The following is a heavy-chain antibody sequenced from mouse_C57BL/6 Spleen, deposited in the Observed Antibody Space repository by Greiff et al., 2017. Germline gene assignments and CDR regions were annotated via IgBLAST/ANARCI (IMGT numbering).Heavy chain of an antibody. J-gene: IGHJ3*01. Sequence: QVQLQQPGAELVKPGASVKLSCKASGYTFTSYWMQWVKQRPGQGLEWIGEIDPSDSYTNYNQKFKGKATLTVDTSSSTAYMQLSSLTSEDSAVYYCARAGEEYGNYEGAWFAYWGQGTLVTVSA. D-gene: IGHD2-1*01. V-gene: IGHV1-50*01. CDR3: ARAGEEYGNYEGAWFAY. CDR2: IDPSDSYT. CDR1: GYTFTSYW.